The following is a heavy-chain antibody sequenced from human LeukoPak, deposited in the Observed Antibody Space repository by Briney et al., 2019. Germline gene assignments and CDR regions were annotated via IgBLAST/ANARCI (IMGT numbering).Heavy chain of an antibody. Sequence: GGSLRLFCAASGFTFNNYGMNWVRQAPGKGLEWISYISGSSTAIYYADSVKGRFTISRDNAKNSLYLQMDGLRAEDTAVYYCATYSGYDRIFDYWGQGTLVTVSS. CDR2: ISGSSTAI. D-gene: IGHD5-12*01. J-gene: IGHJ4*02. V-gene: IGHV3-48*01. CDR3: ATYSGYDRIFDY. CDR1: GFTFNNYG.